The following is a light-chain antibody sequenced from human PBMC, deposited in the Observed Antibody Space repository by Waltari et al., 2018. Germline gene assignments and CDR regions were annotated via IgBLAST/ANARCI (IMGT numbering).Light chain of an antibody. CDR3: SSYTSSGVV. Sequence: QSALTQPASVSGSPGQAIIISCTGTGSDVGGYDYVSWYQQYPGKAPRLIIYDVYNRPSGVSNRFSGSKSDNTASLTISGLQAEDESVYYCSSYTSSGVVFGGGTELTVL. CDR1: GSDVGGYDY. V-gene: IGLV2-14*01. J-gene: IGLJ2*01. CDR2: DVY.